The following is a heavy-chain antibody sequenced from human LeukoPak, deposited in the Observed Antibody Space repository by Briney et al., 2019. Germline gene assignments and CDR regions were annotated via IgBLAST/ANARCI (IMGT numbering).Heavy chain of an antibody. CDR2: IYHSGRT. Sequence: SETLSLTCTVSGYSISSGYYWGWIRQPPGKGLEWIGSIYHSGRTYYNPSLKSRVTISVDTSKNQFSLKLSSVTAADTAVYYCARVSGITMIVVVNSDAFDIWGQGTMVTVSS. D-gene: IGHD3-22*01. CDR3: ARVSGITMIVVVNSDAFDI. CDR1: GYSISSGYY. J-gene: IGHJ3*02. V-gene: IGHV4-38-2*02.